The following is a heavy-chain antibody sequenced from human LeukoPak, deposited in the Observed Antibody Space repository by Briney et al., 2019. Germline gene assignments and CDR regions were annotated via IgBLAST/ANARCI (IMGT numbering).Heavy chain of an antibody. D-gene: IGHD3-22*01. CDR1: GFTFSSYA. V-gene: IGHV3-23*01. CDR3: AKDRDYYDSSGYYPEYFDY. CDR2: ISGSGGST. J-gene: IGHJ4*02. Sequence: SGGSLRLSCAASGFTFSSYAMSWVRQAPGKGLEWVSAISGSGGSTYYADSVKGRFTISRDNSKNTLYLQMNSLRAEDTAVYYCAKDRDYYDSSGYYPEYFDYWGQGTLVTVSS.